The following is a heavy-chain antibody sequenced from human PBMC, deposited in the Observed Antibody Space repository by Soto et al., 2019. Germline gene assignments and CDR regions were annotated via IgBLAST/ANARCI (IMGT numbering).Heavy chain of an antibody. CDR1: GDTFSKYA. V-gene: IGHV1-69*13. CDR3: AWSPEWSYALNEAVISTFGFY. D-gene: IGHD3-3*01. J-gene: IGHJ4*02. Sequence: SMKVSSKASGDTFSKYAISWVRQAPGQRLEWMGGIIPIFGAPNHAQKFQGRVTITADESTTTVYMELTRLTSEETAVSYCAWSPEWSYALNEAVISTFGFYWGQGTLVTVSS. CDR2: IIPIFGAP.